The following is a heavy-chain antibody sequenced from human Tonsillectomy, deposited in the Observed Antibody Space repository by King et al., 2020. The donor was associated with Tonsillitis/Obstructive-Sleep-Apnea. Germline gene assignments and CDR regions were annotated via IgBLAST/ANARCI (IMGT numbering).Heavy chain of an antibody. CDR1: GDPINSTNW. CDR3: ARGTGYCASTNCLGGWFDP. V-gene: IGHV4-4*02. J-gene: IGHJ5*02. D-gene: IGHD2-2*01. Sequence: QLQESGPGLVKPSGTLSLTCAVSGDPINSTNWWSWVCQPPGKGLEGIGEISHRWITNYNPSLKSRVTISVDKSKNQFSLKLNSVTAADTAVYFCARGTGYCASTNCLGGWFDPWGQGTLVTVSS. CDR2: ISHRWIT.